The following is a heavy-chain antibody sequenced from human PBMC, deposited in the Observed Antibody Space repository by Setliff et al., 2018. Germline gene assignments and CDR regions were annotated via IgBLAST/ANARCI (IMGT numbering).Heavy chain of an antibody. Sequence: ASVKVSCKVSGYTLTELSRHWVRQALGKGLEWMGGIDLEDGTANYAQKFQGRVTITTDESTSTAYMELSSLRSEDTAVYYCARELLDGYDAFDIWGQGTMVTVSS. J-gene: IGHJ3*02. CDR3: ARELLDGYDAFDI. V-gene: IGHV1-24*01. CDR1: GYTLTELS. CDR2: IDLEDGTA. D-gene: IGHD3-10*01.